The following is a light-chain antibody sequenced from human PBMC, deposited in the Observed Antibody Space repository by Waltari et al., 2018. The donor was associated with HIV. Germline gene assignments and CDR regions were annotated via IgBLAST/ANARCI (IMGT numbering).Light chain of an antibody. J-gene: IGKJ2*01. CDR2: DAS. CDR1: QDISRF. CDR3: QQYDHLPYS. Sequence: DIQMTHSPSSLSASVGDRVTITCQASQDISRFLNWYQQKPGKAPKLLIYDASSLEAGVPPRFSGSGSGTDCTFTISSLQPEDIATYFCQQYDHLPYSFGQGTKLQI. V-gene: IGKV1-33*01.